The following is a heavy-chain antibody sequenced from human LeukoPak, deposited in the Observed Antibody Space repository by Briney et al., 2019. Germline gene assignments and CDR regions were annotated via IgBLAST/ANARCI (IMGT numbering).Heavy chain of an antibody. Sequence: SETLSLTCTVSGGSISSYYWSWIRQPPGKGLEWIGYIYYSGSTNYNPSLKSRVTISVDTSKNQFSLRLSSVTAADTAVYYCARKLPGVHFDYWGQGTLVTVSS. J-gene: IGHJ4*02. V-gene: IGHV4-59*01. D-gene: IGHD2-15*01. CDR2: IYYSGST. CDR1: GGSISSYY. CDR3: ARKLPGVHFDY.